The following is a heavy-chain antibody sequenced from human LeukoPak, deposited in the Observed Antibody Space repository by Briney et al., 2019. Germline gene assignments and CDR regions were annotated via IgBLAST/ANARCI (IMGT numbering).Heavy chain of an antibody. V-gene: IGHV5-51*01. CDR1: GYSFTSYW. CDR2: IYPGDSDT. D-gene: IGHD2-2*02. CDR3: ARSYCSSTSCYRLFDY. J-gene: IGHJ4*02. Sequence: RHGESLKISCKGSGYSFTSYWIGWVRQMPGKGLEWMGIIYPGDSDTRYSPSFQGQVTISADKSISTAYLQWSSLKASDTAMYYCARSYCSSTSCYRLFDYWGQGTLVTVSS.